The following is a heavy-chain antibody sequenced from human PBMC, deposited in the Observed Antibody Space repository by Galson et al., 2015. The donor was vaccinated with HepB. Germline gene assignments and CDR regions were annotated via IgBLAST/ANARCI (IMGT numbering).Heavy chain of an antibody. V-gene: IGHV3-11*01. CDR1: GFTFSDYF. CDR2: ISSSGSTI. CDR3: ASPPALEYVTTVTH. Sequence: SLRLSCAASGFTFSDYFMSWIRQPPGKGLEWVPYISSSGSTIYYADSVKGRFTLSRDNAKNSLYLPLNSLRAEDTAVYYCASPPALEYVTTVTHWGQGTLVTVSS. J-gene: IGHJ4*02. D-gene: IGHD4-11*01.